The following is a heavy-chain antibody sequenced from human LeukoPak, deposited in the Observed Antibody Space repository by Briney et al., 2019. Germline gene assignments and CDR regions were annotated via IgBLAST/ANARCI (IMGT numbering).Heavy chain of an antibody. Sequence: TGGSLRLSCAASGFTLSSYDMHWVRQVTGKGLEWVSAIGVAGDTYYPGSVKGRFIITRENAKNSLYLQMNSLRVEDTAVYHCARDRHGMAVWGQGTTVVVSS. CDR3: ARDRHGMAV. CDR2: IGVAGDT. CDR1: GFTLSSYD. J-gene: IGHJ6*02. V-gene: IGHV3-13*01.